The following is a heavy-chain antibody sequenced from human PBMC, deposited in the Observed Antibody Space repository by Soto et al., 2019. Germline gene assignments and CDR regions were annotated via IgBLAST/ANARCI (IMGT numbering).Heavy chain of an antibody. Sequence: SLRLSCAASGFTFSSYGMHWVRQAPGKGLEWVAVISYDGSNKYYADSVKGRFTISRDNSKNTLYLQMNSLRAEDTAVYYCAKERYGSGSYGGYYYGMDVWGQGTTVTVSS. D-gene: IGHD3-10*01. CDR3: AKERYGSGSYGGYYYGMDV. V-gene: IGHV3-30*18. CDR2: ISYDGSNK. CDR1: GFTFSSYG. J-gene: IGHJ6*02.